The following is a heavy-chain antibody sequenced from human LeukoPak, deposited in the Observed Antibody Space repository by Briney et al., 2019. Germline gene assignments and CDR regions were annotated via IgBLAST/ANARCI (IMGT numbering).Heavy chain of an antibody. CDR1: GYTFTSYG. D-gene: IGHD6-19*01. CDR2: ISAYNGNT. CDR3: ARGDRILAGYSSGKGGFRGYYYYGMDV. J-gene: IGHJ6*02. Sequence: GASVKVSCKASGYTFTSYGISWVRQAPGQGLEWMGWISAYNGNTNYAQKLQGRVTMTTDTSTSTAYVELRSLRSDDTAVYYCARGDRILAGYSSGKGGFRGYYYYGMDVWGQGTTVTVSS. V-gene: IGHV1-18*01.